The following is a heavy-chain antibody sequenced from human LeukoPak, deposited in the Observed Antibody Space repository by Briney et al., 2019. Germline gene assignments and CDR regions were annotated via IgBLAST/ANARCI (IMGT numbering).Heavy chain of an antibody. CDR1: GFTFSSYA. J-gene: IGHJ5*02. CDR3: ARVMGRGAGGWFDP. D-gene: IGHD3-16*01. Sequence: GSLRLSCAASGFTFSSYAMSWVRQAPGKGLEWVSVIYSGGSTYYADSVKGRFTISRDNSKNTLYLQMNSLRAEDTAVYYCARVMGRGAGGWFDPWGQGTLVTVSS. V-gene: IGHV3-66*01. CDR2: IYSGGST.